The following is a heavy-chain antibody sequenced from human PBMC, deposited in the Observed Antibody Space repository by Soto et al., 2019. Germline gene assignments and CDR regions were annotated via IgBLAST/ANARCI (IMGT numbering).Heavy chain of an antibody. Sequence: SENLSLTCTVSGASISSSSYYWCWIRQPPGKGLEWIGSIYYSGSTYYNPSLKSRVTISVDTSKNQFSLKLSSVTAADTAVYYCARHSLQYQLPVYYYYGMDVWDQGTTVT. CDR1: GASISSSSYY. V-gene: IGHV4-39*01. CDR2: IYYSGST. CDR3: ARHSLQYQLPVYYYYGMDV. D-gene: IGHD2-2*01. J-gene: IGHJ6*02.